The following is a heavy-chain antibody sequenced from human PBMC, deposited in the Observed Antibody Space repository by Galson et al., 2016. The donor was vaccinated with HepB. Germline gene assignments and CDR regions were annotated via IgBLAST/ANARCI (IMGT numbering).Heavy chain of an antibody. J-gene: IGHJ3*01. CDR2: RYYSGAT. D-gene: IGHD7-27*01. Sequence: SETLSLTCNVSGGSINSAIYYWGWIRQPPGERLEWIGSRYYSGATQYSPSLKSRLTITFDTSKSQFYLRLNFVTAADTAVYYCARHELGQRLGAFDVWGPGTPVTVSS. CDR3: ARHELGQRLGAFDV. V-gene: IGHV4-39*01. CDR1: GGSINSAIYY.